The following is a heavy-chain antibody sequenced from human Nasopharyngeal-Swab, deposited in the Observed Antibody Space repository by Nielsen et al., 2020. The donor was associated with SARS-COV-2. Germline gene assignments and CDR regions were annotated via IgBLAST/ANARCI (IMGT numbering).Heavy chain of an antibody. CDR1: GGSFSVYY. CDR2: ISSSGTNT. CDR3: ARAVGILGESP. Sequence: LSLTCAVYGGSFSVYYWTWIRQAPGKGLEWVSYISSSGTNTYYLDSVKGRFTISRDNAKNSLYLQMNSLRAEDTAVYYCARAVGILGESPWGQGTMVTVSS. J-gene: IGHJ3*01. D-gene: IGHD3-16*01. V-gene: IGHV3-11*01.